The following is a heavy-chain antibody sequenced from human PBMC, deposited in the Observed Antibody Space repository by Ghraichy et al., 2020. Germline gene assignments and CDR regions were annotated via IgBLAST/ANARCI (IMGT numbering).Heavy chain of an antibody. CDR2: ITNDGRST. J-gene: IGHJ4*02. V-gene: IGHV3-74*01. D-gene: IGHD3-16*01. Sequence: GGSLRLSCAASSFTFSSYWMHWVRQVPGKGLVWVSRITNDGRSTSTADSVKGRFTTSRDNAKNTLYLQMNSLRAEDTAVYFCAGGNPTYFDYWGRGTLVTVS. CDR3: AGGNPTYFDY. CDR1: SFTFSSYW.